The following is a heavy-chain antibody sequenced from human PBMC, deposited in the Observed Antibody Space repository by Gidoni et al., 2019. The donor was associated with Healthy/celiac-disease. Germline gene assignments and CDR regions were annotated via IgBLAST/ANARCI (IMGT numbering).Heavy chain of an antibody. V-gene: IGHV3-15*01. CDR3: TTGQDMQSSRGIKYYYYYGMDV. J-gene: IGHJ6*02. Sequence: EVQLVESGGGLVKPGGSLRLSCAASGVTCSNAWMRWVRQAHGKGLEWVGRIKSKTDGGTTDYAATVKGRFTISRDDSKNTLYLQMNSLKTEDTAVYYCTTGQDMQSSRGIKYYYYYGMDVWGQGTTVTVSS. D-gene: IGHD6-13*01. CDR2: IKSKTDGGTT. CDR1: GVTCSNAW.